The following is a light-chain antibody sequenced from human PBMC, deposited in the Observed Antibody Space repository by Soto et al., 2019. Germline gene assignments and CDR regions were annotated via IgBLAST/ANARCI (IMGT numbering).Light chain of an antibody. J-gene: IGKJ2*01. Sequence: EIVLTQSPGNLSLSPGERATLSCRASQSVSSSYLAWYQHKPGQAPRPLIYGASSRATGIPDRFSGSGSGTDFTLTISRLEPEDFAVYYCQQYGSSPHTFGQGTKLEIK. CDR3: QQYGSSPHT. V-gene: IGKV3-20*01. CDR2: GAS. CDR1: QSVSSSY.